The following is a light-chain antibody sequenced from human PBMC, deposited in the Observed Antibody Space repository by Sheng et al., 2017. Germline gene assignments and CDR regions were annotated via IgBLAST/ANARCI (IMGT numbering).Light chain of an antibody. CDR1: QSVSSY. CDR2: DAS. Sequence: EIVLTQSPATLSLSPGERATLSCRASQSVSSYLAWYQQKPGQAPRLLIYDASNRATGIPARFSGSGSGTDFTLTISSLQPEDVASYYCQQYYSTPLTFGGGTKVEIK. J-gene: IGKJ4*01. V-gene: IGKV3-11*01. CDR3: QQYYSTPLT.